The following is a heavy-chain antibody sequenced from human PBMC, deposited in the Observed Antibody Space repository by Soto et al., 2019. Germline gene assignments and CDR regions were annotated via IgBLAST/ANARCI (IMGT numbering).Heavy chain of an antibody. V-gene: IGHV4-31*03. J-gene: IGHJ5*02. D-gene: IGHD3-10*01. CDR2: IYYSGST. CDR3: ARGRITMVRGAGWFDP. Sequence: SETLSLTCTVSGGSISSGGYYWSWIRQHPGKGLEWIGYIYYSGSTYYNPSLKSRVTISVDTSKNQFSLKLSSVTAADTAVYYCARGRITMVRGAGWFDPRGQGTLVTVPS. CDR1: GGSISSGGYY.